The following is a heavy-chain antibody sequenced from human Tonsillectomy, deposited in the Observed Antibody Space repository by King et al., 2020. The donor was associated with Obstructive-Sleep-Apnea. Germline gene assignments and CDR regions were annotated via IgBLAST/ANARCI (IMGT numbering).Heavy chain of an antibody. V-gene: IGHV4-39*07. J-gene: IGHJ6*02. CDR3: ARDKSTTTYAMDV. CDR2: VYSRGST. Sequence: QLQESGPGLVKPSETLSLTCTVSGGSISSTHYYWGWIRQPPGKGLEWIGSVYSRGSTYYNPSLKSPVTISVDTCKNPFSLRLSSVTAADTAVYYCARDKSTTTYAMDVWGQGTTVTVSS. CDR1: GGSISSTHYY. D-gene: IGHD5/OR15-5a*01.